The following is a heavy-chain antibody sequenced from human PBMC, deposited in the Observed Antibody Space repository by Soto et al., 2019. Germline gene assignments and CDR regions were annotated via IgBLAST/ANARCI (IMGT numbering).Heavy chain of an antibody. Sequence: PSEPLSLTCTVSGVSIASSLYYWGWVRQSPGKGLEWIESIYYSGSTHYNPSLKSRVTVSVDTSKNQFSLKLTSVTAADTAVYFCVSHRNYIVVSGSFFDYWSQGTLVTVSS. CDR1: GVSIASSLYY. CDR2: IYYSGST. CDR3: VSHRNYIVVSGSFFDY. V-gene: IGHV4-39*01. D-gene: IGHD6-19*01. J-gene: IGHJ4*02.